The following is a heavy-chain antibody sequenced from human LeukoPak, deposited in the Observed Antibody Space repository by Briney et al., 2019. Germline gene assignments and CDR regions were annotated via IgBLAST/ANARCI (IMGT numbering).Heavy chain of an antibody. CDR2: ISTSGSTI. CDR3: AGLTYNKRFDP. CDR1: GFTFSSYG. D-gene: IGHD5-24*01. J-gene: IGHJ5*02. V-gene: IGHV3-48*03. Sequence: PGGSLRLSCTASGFTFSSYGMSWVRQAPGKGLEWVSYISTSGSTIYYADSVRGRFTVSRDNAKRSLYLQMTSLRAEDTAVYYCAGLTYNKRFDPGGQGTVVTVSS.